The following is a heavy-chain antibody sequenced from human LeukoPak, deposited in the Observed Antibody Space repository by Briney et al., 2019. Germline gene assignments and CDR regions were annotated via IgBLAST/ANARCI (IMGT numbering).Heavy chain of an antibody. V-gene: IGHV1-2*04. D-gene: IGHD2-2*01. CDR2: INPNSGGT. CDR1: GYTFTGYY. Sequence: GASVKVSCKASGYTFTGYYMHWVRQAPGQGLEWMGWINPNSGGTNYAQKFQGWVTMTRDTSISTAYMELSRLRSDDTAVYYCASSRGYCSSTSCPNSPFDYWGQGTLVTVSS. J-gene: IGHJ4*02. CDR3: ASSRGYCSSTSCPNSPFDY.